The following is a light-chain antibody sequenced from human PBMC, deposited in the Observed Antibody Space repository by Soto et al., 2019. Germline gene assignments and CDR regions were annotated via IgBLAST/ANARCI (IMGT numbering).Light chain of an antibody. Sequence: EIVMTQSPATLSLSPGERATLSCRASQSVYSNLAWYQQKPGQTPRLLLYESSTRATGIPARFSGGGSGTEFTLTISSLQSEDFADYFCQQYQSWPLTFGGGTKVEIK. CDR2: ESS. CDR3: QQYQSWPLT. V-gene: IGKV3-15*01. CDR1: QSVYSN. J-gene: IGKJ4*01.